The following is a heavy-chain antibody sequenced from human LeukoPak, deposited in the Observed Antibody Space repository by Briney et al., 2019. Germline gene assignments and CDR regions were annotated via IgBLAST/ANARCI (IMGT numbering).Heavy chain of an antibody. CDR2: INHSGST. Sequence: PSETLSLTCAVYGGSFSGYYWSWIRQPPGKGLEWIGEINHSGSTNYNPSLKSQVTISVDTSKNQFSLKLSSVTAADTAVYYCARGASDSSGPMGSFDYWGQGTLVTVSS. J-gene: IGHJ4*02. CDR3: ARGASDSSGPMGSFDY. CDR1: GGSFSGYY. D-gene: IGHD3-22*01. V-gene: IGHV4-34*01.